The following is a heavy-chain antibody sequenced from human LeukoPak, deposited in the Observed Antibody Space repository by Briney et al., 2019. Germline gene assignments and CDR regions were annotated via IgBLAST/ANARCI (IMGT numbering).Heavy chain of an antibody. J-gene: IGHJ6*01. CDR3: ARGTHLWFGESPRGMDV. CDR1: GFTFDDYG. V-gene: IGHV3-20*04. Sequence: GGSLRLSCAASGFTFDDYGMSWVRQAPGKGLEWVSGINWNGGSTGYADSVKGRFTISRDNAKNSLYLQMNSLRAEDTAVYYCARGTHLWFGESPRGMDVCGKGTTFTISS. D-gene: IGHD3-10*01. CDR2: INWNGGST.